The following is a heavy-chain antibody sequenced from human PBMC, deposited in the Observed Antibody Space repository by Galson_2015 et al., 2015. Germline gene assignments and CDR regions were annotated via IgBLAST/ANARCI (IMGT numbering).Heavy chain of an antibody. CDR3: ARQILDYDFWSGYYPTNSDY. J-gene: IGHJ4*02. CDR2: ISSTTTYI. Sequence: SLRLSCAASEFTFSSYYTSWVRQAPGKGLEWVSSISSTTTYIYYADSVKGRFTISRDNAKNSLYLQMNSLGAEDTAVYYCARQILDYDFWSGYYPTNSDYWGQGTLVTVSS. D-gene: IGHD3-3*01. CDR1: EFTFSSYY. V-gene: IGHV3-21*01.